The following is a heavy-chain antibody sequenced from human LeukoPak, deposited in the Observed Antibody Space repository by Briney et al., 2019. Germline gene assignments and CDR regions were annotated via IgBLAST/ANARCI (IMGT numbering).Heavy chain of an antibody. CDR3: ARERAAGAGIAVADDAFDI. Sequence: GRSLRLSCAASGFTFSSYAMHWVRQAPGKGLEWVAVISYDGSNKYYADSVKGRFTISRDNSKNTLYLQMNSLRAEDTAVYYCARERAAGAGIAVADDAFDIWGQGTMVTVSS. D-gene: IGHD6-19*01. J-gene: IGHJ3*02. V-gene: IGHV3-30-3*01. CDR2: ISYDGSNK. CDR1: GFTFSSYA.